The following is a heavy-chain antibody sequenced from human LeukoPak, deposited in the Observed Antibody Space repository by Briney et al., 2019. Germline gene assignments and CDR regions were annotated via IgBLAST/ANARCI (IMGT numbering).Heavy chain of an antibody. CDR2: IKQDGSEK. D-gene: IGHD6-25*01. CDR1: GFTFSNYW. J-gene: IGHJ4*02. Sequence: GGSLRLSCAASGFTFSNYWMSWVRQAPGKGLEWVANIKQDGSEKYYVDSVKGRFTISRDNAESSLYLQMNNLRVEDTAVYYCARDAGWRLLDYWGRGTQVTVSS. V-gene: IGHV3-7*01. CDR3: ARDAGWRLLDY.